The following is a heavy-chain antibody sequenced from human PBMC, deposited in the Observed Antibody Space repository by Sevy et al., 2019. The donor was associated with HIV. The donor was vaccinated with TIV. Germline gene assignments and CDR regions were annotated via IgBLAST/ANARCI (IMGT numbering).Heavy chain of an antibody. CDR3: ARSTNSAALDY. Sequence: GGSLRLSCAVSGFTFSSYWMSWVRQAPGKGLEWVANIKQDGGAQYYVDSVKGRFAISRDNAKNSLFLQMNSLRVEYTAVYYCARSTNSAALDYWGQGTPVTVSS. J-gene: IGHJ4*02. V-gene: IGHV3-7*01. D-gene: IGHD2-2*01. CDR2: IKQDGGAQ. CDR1: GFTFSSYW.